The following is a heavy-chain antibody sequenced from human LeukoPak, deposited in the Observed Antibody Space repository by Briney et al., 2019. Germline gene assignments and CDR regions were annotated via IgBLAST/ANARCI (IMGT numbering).Heavy chain of an antibody. J-gene: IGHJ4*02. CDR2: IRYDGSNK. Sequence: GGSLRLSCAASGFTFSSYGMHWVRQAPGKGLEWVAFIRYDGSNKYYADSVKGRFTISRDNSKNTLYLQMNSLRAEDTAVYYCASGSMGYYGSGSSPLYYFDYWGQGTLVTVSS. CDR1: GFTFSSYG. V-gene: IGHV3-30*02. CDR3: ASGSMGYYGSGSSPLYYFDY. D-gene: IGHD3-10*01.